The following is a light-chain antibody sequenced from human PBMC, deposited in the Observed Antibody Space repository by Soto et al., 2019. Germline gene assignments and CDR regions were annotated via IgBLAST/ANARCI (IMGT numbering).Light chain of an antibody. Sequence: DIQMTQSPSTLPASVGDRVTITCRASQTINNWLAWYQQKPGEAPKLLIYKTSTLQSGVPSRFSGSGSGTEFPLSISCLQPDDFATYYCQQYSSYSMYTFGQGTKVEIK. CDR3: QQYSSYSMYT. J-gene: IGKJ2*01. V-gene: IGKV1-5*03. CDR2: KTS. CDR1: QTINNW.